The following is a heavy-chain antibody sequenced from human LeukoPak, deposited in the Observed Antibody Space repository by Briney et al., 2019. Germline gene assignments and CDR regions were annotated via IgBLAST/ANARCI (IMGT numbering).Heavy chain of an antibody. CDR3: ASHDYGGREPNFDY. D-gene: IGHD4-23*01. CDR2: MNPNSGNT. CDR1: GYTFTSYD. J-gene: IGHJ4*02. V-gene: IGHV1-8*03. Sequence: GASVKVSCKASGYTFTSYDINWVRQATGQGLEWMGWMNPNSGNTGYAQKFQGRVTITRNTSISTAYMELSSLRSEDTAVYYCASHDYGGREPNFDYWGQGTLVTVSS.